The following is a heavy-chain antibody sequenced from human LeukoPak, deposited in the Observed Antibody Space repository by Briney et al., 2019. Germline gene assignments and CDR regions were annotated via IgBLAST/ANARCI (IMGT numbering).Heavy chain of an antibody. D-gene: IGHD3-22*01. Sequence: SETLSLTCAVYGGSFSGYYWSWIRQPPGKGLEWIGEINHSGSTNYNPSLKSRVTISVDTSKNQFSLKLTSVSAADTALYYCARHDISTYYYDSWGQGTLVTVSS. CDR3: ARHDISTYYYDS. CDR2: INHSGST. J-gene: IGHJ4*02. V-gene: IGHV4-34*01. CDR1: GGSFSGYY.